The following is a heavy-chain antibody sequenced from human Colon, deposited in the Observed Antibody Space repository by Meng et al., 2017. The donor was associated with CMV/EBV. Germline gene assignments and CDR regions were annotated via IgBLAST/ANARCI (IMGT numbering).Heavy chain of an antibody. Sequence: SLKISCAASGFTFDDHAMHWVRQVPGKGPEWVAGITWNSETIAYGDSVKGRFTVSRDNAKTALYLQMNSLRAEDTAVYYCARDPFIKAFDIWGQGTMVTVSS. CDR1: GFTFDDHA. CDR3: ARDPFIKAFDI. CDR2: ITWNSETI. J-gene: IGHJ3*02. V-gene: IGHV3-9*01.